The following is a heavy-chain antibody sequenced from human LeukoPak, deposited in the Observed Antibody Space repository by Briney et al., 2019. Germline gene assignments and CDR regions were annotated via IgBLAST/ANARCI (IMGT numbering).Heavy chain of an antibody. CDR2: IYTSGST. Sequence: SQTLSLTCTVSGGSISSGSYYWSWIRQPAGKGLEWIGRIYTSGSTNYNPSLKSRVTISVDTSKNQFSLKLSSVTAADTAVYYCARSHRIVATAGYNWFDPWGQGTLVTVSS. V-gene: IGHV4-61*02. J-gene: IGHJ5*02. D-gene: IGHD5-12*01. CDR1: GGSISSGSYY. CDR3: ARSHRIVATAGYNWFDP.